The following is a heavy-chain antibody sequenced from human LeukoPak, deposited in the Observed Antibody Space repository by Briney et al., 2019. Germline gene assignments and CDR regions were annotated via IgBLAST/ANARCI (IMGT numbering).Heavy chain of an antibody. V-gene: IGHV5-51*01. CDR1: GFSFITYW. Sequence: GESLKISCKGSGFSFITYWIGWVRQTPGKGLEWMGIIYPGDSDPRYSPSFQGQVTISADKSISTAYLQWSSLKASDSAMYYCARHGLGSSWFGFDYWGQGTLVTVSS. D-gene: IGHD6-13*01. J-gene: IGHJ4*02. CDR3: ARHGLGSSWFGFDY. CDR2: IYPGDSDP.